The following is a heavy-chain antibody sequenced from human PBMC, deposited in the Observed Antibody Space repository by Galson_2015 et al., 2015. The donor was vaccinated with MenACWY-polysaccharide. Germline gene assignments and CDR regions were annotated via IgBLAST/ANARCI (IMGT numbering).Heavy chain of an antibody. Sequence: SVKVSCKASGYTFTSYAMHWVRQAPGQRLEWMGWINAGNGNTKYSQKFQGRVTITRDTSASTAYMELSSLRSEDTAVYYCAREADYDFWSGYYYATVGDAFDIWGQGTMVTVSS. CDR1: GYTFTSYA. V-gene: IGHV1-3*01. D-gene: IGHD3-3*01. CDR3: AREADYDFWSGYYYATVGDAFDI. J-gene: IGHJ3*02. CDR2: INAGNGNT.